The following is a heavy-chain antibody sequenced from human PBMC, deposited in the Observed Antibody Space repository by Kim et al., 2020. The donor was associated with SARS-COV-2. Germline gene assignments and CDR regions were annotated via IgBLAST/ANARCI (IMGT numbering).Heavy chain of an antibody. CDR2: IIPILGIA. CDR1: GGTFSSYA. J-gene: IGHJ3*02. Sequence: SVKVSCKASGGTFSSYAISWVRQAPGQGLEWMGRIIPILGIANYAQKFQGRVTITADKSTSTAYMELSSLRSEDTAVYYCARDRRDIVVVVAATASGAFDIWGQRAIGTVS. V-gene: IGHV1-69*04. D-gene: IGHD2-15*01. CDR3: ARDRRDIVVVVAATASGAFDI.